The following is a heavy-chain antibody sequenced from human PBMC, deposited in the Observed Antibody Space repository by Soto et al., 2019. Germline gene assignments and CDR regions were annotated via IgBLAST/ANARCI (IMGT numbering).Heavy chain of an antibody. CDR1: GFTFSSYG. V-gene: IGHV3-30*18. J-gene: IGHJ4*02. Sequence: QVQLVESGGGVVQPGRSLRLSCAASGFTFSSYGMHWVRQAPGKGLEWVAVISYDGSNKYYADSVKGRFTISRDNSKNTLYLQMNSLRAEDTAVYYCAKERGRGIVVVPAASFDYWGQGTLVSVSS. CDR3: AKERGRGIVVVPAASFDY. CDR2: ISYDGSNK. D-gene: IGHD2-2*01.